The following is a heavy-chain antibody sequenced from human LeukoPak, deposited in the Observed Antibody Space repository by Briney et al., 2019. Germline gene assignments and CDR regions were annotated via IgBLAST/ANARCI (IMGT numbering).Heavy chain of an antibody. CDR2: IKQDGSEK. CDR3: ARDSRILGY. V-gene: IGHV3-7*01. D-gene: IGHD2-15*01. CDR1: GFTFSDYY. Sequence: GGSLRLSCAASGFTFSDYYMSWIRQAPGKGLEWVANIKQDGSEKYYVDSVKGRFTISRDNAKNSLYLQMNSLRAEDTAVYYCARDSRILGYWGQGTLVTVSS. J-gene: IGHJ4*02.